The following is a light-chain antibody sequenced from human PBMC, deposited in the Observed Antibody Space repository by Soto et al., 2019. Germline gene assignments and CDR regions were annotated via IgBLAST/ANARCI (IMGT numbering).Light chain of an antibody. CDR1: SSDIGSYNL. J-gene: IGLJ2*01. Sequence: QSALTQPASVSGSPGQPITISCTGTSSDIGSYNLVSWYQHHPGKAPKLMIYEVSKRPSGVSSRFSGSKSGNTASLTISGLQDDDEADYYCCAYAGISAYVIFGGGTKLTVL. V-gene: IGLV2-23*02. CDR3: CAYAGISAYVI. CDR2: EVS.